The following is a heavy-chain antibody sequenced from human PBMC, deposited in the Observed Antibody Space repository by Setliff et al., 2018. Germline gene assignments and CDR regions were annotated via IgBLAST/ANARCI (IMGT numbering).Heavy chain of an antibody. CDR1: GASISSHA. V-gene: IGHV4-4*08. Sequence: SETLSLTGNVSGASISSHAWNWIRQPPGKRLEYIGYLYTSGSTNYNPSLKSRVTMSVDTSKNQISLKLTFVTAADTAIYYCARLIGYSYGYYYHYVDVWGKGTTVTVSS. CDR2: LYTSGST. CDR3: ARLIGYSYGYYYHYVDV. D-gene: IGHD5-18*01. J-gene: IGHJ6*03.